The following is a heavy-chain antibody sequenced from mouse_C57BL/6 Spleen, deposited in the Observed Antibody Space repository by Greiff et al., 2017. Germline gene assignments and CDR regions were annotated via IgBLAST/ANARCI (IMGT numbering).Heavy chain of an antibody. J-gene: IGHJ4*01. Sequence: QVQLQQPGAELVMPGASVKLSCKASGYTFTSYWMHWVKQRPGQGLEWIGEIDPSASYTNYNQKFKGKSTLTVDKSSSTAYMQLSSLTSEDSAVYYCARPFYGSSPYYAMDYWGQGTSVTVSS. CDR1: GYTFTSYW. CDR3: ARPFYGSSPYYAMDY. D-gene: IGHD1-1*01. V-gene: IGHV1-69*01. CDR2: IDPSASYT.